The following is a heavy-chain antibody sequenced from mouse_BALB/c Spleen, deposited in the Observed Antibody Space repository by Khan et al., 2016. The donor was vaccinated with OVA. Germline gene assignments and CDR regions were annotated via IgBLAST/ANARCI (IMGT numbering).Heavy chain of an antibody. D-gene: IGHD1-3*01. Sequence: QVQLKESGPGLVAPSQSLSITCTVSGFSLTSYGVHSVSQPPGKGLEWLGVIWAGGSTNYNSALMSRLNISKDNPKIQVVLKMNSLQTDDTAIYYYARLEDIWGQGTTLTVSS. CDR2: IWAGGST. CDR3: ARLEDI. J-gene: IGHJ2*01. V-gene: IGHV2-9*02. CDR1: GFSLTSYG.